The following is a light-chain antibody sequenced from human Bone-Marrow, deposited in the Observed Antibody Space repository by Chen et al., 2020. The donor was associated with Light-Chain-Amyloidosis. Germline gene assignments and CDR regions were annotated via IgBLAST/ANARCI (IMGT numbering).Light chain of an antibody. CDR2: AVS. CDR1: SGEVGTYNY. CDR3: SSFTSSSSYV. Sequence: QSALTQPASVSGSPGQSITISCTGTSGEVGTYNYVTWYQQHPGNAPKVMIYAVSNRPSGVSNRFSGSKSGNTASLTISGLQAEDEADYYCSSFTSSSSYVFGPGTKVTVL. V-gene: IGLV2-14*01. J-gene: IGLJ1*01.